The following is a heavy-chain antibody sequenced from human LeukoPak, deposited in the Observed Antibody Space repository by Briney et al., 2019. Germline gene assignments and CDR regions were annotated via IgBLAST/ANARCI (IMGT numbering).Heavy chain of an antibody. CDR1: GFTFSDYS. CDR3: ARSWLVYYWYYGMDV. J-gene: IGHJ6*02. Sequence: PGGSLRLSCAASGFTFSDYSMNWVRQAPGKGLEWISCIGIDSGNTNYADSVKGRFTISGDKAKNSLYLQMNSLRAEDTAVYYCARSWLVYYWYYGMDVWGQGTTVTVSS. CDR2: IGIDSGNT. D-gene: IGHD5/OR15-5a*01. V-gene: IGHV3-48*01.